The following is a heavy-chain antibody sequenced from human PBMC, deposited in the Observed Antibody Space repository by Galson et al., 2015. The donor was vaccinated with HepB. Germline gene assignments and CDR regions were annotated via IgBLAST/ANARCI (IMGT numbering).Heavy chain of an antibody. CDR2: ISFDGSNK. CDR3: ARDLGRRAAAGYPYYYGMDV. Sequence: SLRLSCAASRFMFSTYGMHWVRQAPGKGLEWVALISFDGSNKYYADSVKGRFTISRDNSKSTLYLQMNSLRAEDTAGYYCARDLGRRAAAGYPYYYGMDVWGQGTTVAVSS. J-gene: IGHJ6*02. CDR1: RFMFSTYG. V-gene: IGHV3-33*08. D-gene: IGHD6-13*01.